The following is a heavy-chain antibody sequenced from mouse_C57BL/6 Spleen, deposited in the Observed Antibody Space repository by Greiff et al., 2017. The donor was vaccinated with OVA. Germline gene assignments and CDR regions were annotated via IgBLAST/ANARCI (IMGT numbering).Heavy chain of an antibody. J-gene: IGHJ3*01. D-gene: IGHD1-1*01. V-gene: IGHV5-9*01. Sequence: EVKLLESGGGLVKPGGSLKLSCAASGFTFSSYTMSWVRQTPEKRLEWVATISGGGGNTYYPDSVKGRFTISRDNAKNTLYLQMSSLRSEDTALYYCARPPYGSSSAWFAYWGQGTLVTVSA. CDR1: GFTFSSYT. CDR3: ARPPYGSSSAWFAY. CDR2: ISGGGGNT.